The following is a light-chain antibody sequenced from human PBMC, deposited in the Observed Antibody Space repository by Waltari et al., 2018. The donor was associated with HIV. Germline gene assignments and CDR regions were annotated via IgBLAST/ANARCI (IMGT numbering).Light chain of an antibody. J-gene: IGLJ1*01. CDR2: DVN. CDR1: SSDVGSYNY. V-gene: IGLV2-11*01. Sequence: QSALTQPRSVSGSPGQSVTISCTGTSSDVGSYNYVSWYQQNPGNAPKLVIYDVNKRPLGVPDRFSGSKSGSTASLTISGLQAEDEADYYCCSYAGSYTYVFGSGTEVTVL. CDR3: CSYAGSYTYV.